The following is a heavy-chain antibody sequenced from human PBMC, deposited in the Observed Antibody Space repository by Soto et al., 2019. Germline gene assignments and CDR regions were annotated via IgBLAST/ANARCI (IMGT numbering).Heavy chain of an antibody. D-gene: IGHD6-19*01. CDR3: ARDRAGTRTFPHNTFNL. Sequence: QEQLAESGGGLVKPGGSLRLSCAASGFSFNVYSMTWIRQAPGRGLEWVASISILGDSTYYADSVKGRFTISRDNVQSSLYLQMDTLRPEDTAVYYCARDRAGTRTFPHNTFNLWGQGTTVTVAS. CDR2: ISILGDST. J-gene: IGHJ3*01. CDR1: GFSFNVYS. V-gene: IGHV3-11*01.